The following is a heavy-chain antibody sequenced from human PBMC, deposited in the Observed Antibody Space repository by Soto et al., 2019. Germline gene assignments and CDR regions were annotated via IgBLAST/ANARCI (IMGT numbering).Heavy chain of an antibody. V-gene: IGHV3-48*02. Sequence: GGSLRLSCAASGFTFSSYSMNWVRQAPGKGLEWVSYISSSSSTIYYADSVKGRFTISRDNAKNSLYLQMNSLRDEDTAVYYCARDSRGNYGDYIKRFDYWGQGTLVTVSS. J-gene: IGHJ4*02. CDR2: ISSSSSTI. D-gene: IGHD4-17*01. CDR3: ARDSRGNYGDYIKRFDY. CDR1: GFTFSSYS.